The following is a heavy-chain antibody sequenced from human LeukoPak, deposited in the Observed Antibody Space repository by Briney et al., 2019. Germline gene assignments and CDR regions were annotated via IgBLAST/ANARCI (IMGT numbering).Heavy chain of an antibody. Sequence: SQTLSLTCTVSGGSISSGGYYWNWIRQHPGKGLEWIGYIYYSGNTYYNPSLKSRVTISVDTSKNQFSLKLSSVTAADTAVYYRARVGSSGWYLGAFDIWGQGTMVTVSS. CDR2: IYYSGNT. CDR1: GGSISSGGYY. J-gene: IGHJ3*02. CDR3: ARVGSSGWYLGAFDI. D-gene: IGHD6-19*01. V-gene: IGHV4-31*03.